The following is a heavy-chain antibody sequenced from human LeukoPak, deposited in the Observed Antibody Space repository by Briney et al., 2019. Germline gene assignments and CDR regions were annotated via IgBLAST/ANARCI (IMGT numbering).Heavy chain of an antibody. Sequence: GGSLRLSCAVSGCTFDDYGMSWVRQRPGKGLEWVSGINWNGGSTGYADSVKCRIPLSRDNAKNSLYLQMNSLRAEDTALYYCARGHFRKYCSGGSCPSPGDDWGQGTLVTVSS. J-gene: IGHJ4*02. D-gene: IGHD2-15*01. V-gene: IGHV3-20*04. CDR3: ARGHFRKYCSGGSCPSPGDD. CDR2: INWNGGST. CDR1: GCTFDDYG.